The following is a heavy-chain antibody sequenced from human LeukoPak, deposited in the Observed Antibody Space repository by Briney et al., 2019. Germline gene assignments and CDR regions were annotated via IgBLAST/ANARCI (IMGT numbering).Heavy chain of an antibody. CDR3: ARHRPIVVVIAN. CDR2: IYYSGST. CDR1: GGSISSSSYY. V-gene: IGHV4-39*01. Sequence: SETLSLTCTVSGGSISSSSYYWGWIRQPPGKGLEWIGSIYYSGSTYYNPSLKSRVTISVDTSKNQFSLKLSSATAADTAVYYCARHRPIVVVIANWGQGTLVTVSS. D-gene: IGHD2-21*01. J-gene: IGHJ4*02.